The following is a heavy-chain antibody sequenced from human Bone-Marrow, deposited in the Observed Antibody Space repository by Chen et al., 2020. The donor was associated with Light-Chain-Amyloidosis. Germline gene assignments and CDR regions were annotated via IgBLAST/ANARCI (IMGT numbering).Heavy chain of an antibody. Sequence: EVQLVESGGGLVQAGGSLRLSCAASGFTFSRYWMSWVRQAPGKGLEWVANIKQDGSGKYVVDSVRGRFIISRDNTKTSLYLQMTSLRAEDTAVYYCARWEYNSGWYWLDSWGQGTLVTVSS. D-gene: IGHD6-19*01. CDR2: IKQDGSGK. V-gene: IGHV3-7*01. CDR1: GFTFSRYW. CDR3: ARWEYNSGWYWLDS. J-gene: IGHJ5*01.